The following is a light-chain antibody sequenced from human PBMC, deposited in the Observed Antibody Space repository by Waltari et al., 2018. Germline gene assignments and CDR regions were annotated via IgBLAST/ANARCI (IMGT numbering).Light chain of an antibody. CDR2: YDR. V-gene: IGLV3-21*04. Sequence: SYVLTQPPSVSVAPGKTARISCEGSNIGTKSVHWYQQKPGQAPVLVIPYDRERPSGIPERFAGSTSGNRATLTISRVEAGDEADYFCQVWNFIQGVFGGGTRLTVL. J-gene: IGLJ3*02. CDR1: NIGTKS. CDR3: QVWNFIQGV.